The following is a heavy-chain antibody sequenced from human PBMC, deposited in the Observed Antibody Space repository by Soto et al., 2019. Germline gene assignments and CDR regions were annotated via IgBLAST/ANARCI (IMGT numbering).Heavy chain of an antibody. Sequence: EVQLVESGGGLVQPGGSLRLSGAASGFDFTNSWMHWVRQAPGKGLVWVSHVNSDGSITTYADAVKGRFTNSRDNAKNTVYLQMNSLSVEDMAVYYCTRDQRYSSAVWGQGTLVSVSS. CDR3: TRDQRYSSAV. D-gene: IGHD5-18*01. CDR2: VNSDGSIT. CDR1: GFDFTNSW. V-gene: IGHV3-74*01. J-gene: IGHJ4*02.